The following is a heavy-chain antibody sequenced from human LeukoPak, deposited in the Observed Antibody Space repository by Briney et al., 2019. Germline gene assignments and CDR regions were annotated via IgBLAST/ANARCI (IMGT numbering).Heavy chain of an antibody. D-gene: IGHD3-22*01. CDR3: ARDLHYYDSSGYLY. CDR1: GFTFSSYG. V-gene: IGHV3-30*02. J-gene: IGHJ4*02. CDR2: IRYDGSNK. Sequence: TGGSLRLSCAASGFTFSSYGMHWVRQAPGKGLEWVAFIRYDGSNKYYADSVKGRFTISRDNSKNTLYLQMNSLRAEDTGIYYCARDLHYYDSSGYLYWGQGTLVTVSS.